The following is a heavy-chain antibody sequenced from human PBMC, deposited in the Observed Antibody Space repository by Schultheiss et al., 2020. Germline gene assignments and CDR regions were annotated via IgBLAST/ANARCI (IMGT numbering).Heavy chain of an antibody. CDR3: ARLGPPNGMDV. V-gene: IGHV4-38-2*01. Sequence: SQPLSLTCAVSGYSISSGYYWGWIRQPPGKGLEWIGSIYHSGSTNYNPSLKSRVTISVDKSKNQFSLKLSSVTAADTAVYYCARLGPPNGMDVWGQGTTVTVSS. CDR2: IYHSGST. CDR1: GYSISSGYY. D-gene: IGHD3/OR15-3a*01. J-gene: IGHJ6*02.